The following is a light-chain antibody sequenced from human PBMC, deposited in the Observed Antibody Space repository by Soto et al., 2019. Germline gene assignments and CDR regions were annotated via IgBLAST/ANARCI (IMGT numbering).Light chain of an antibody. CDR2: DVS. Sequence: QSALTQPASVSGSLGQSITISCTGTSSDVGGYNYVSWHQQHPGKAPKLMIYDVSNWPSGVSNRFSGSKSGNTASLTISGLQAEDEADYYCSSYTRSATRVFGTGTKVTVL. CDR3: SSYTRSATRV. J-gene: IGLJ1*01. V-gene: IGLV2-14*03. CDR1: SSDVGGYNY.